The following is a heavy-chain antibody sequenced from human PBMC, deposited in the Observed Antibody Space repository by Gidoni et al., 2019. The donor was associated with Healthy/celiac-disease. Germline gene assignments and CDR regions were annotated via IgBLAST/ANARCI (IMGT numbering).Heavy chain of an antibody. J-gene: IGHJ4*02. CDR3: ASGPINSGYDYGVDY. CDR1: GGTFRSYA. Sequence: QVQLVQSGAEVKKPGSSVTVPCKVSGGTFRSYAITWVRQAPGQGLEWMGGVIPIFGTANYAQKFQGRVTITADESTSTAYMELSSLRSEDTAVYYCASGPINSGYDYGVDYWGQGTLVTVSS. D-gene: IGHD5-12*01. CDR2: VIPIFGTA. V-gene: IGHV1-69*01.